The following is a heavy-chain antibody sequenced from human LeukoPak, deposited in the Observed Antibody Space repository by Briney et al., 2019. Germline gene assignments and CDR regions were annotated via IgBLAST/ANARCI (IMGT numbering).Heavy chain of an antibody. CDR1: GYTFTGYY. Sequence: ASVKVSCKASGYTFTGYYIHWVRQAPGQGLEWMGWINPNSGGTNYAQKFQGRVTMTRDTSISTAYMELSRPRSDDTAVYYCARMYYYGSGSYDSYYFDYWGQGTLVTVSS. CDR3: ARMYYYGSGSYDSYYFDY. V-gene: IGHV1-2*02. J-gene: IGHJ4*02. D-gene: IGHD3-10*01. CDR2: INPNSGGT.